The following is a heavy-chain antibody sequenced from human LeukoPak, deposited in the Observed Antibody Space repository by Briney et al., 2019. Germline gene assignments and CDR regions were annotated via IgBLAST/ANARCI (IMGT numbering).Heavy chain of an antibody. CDR1: GGTFSSYA. Sequence: SVKVSCKASGGTFSSYAISWVRQAPGQGLEWMGNIIASLEMTNYAQKFQGRVTITADTSTSTAYMELSSLRSEDTAVYYCARSSMVRRIHFDYWGQGTLVTVSS. D-gene: IGHD3-10*01. CDR2: IIASLEMT. J-gene: IGHJ4*02. CDR3: ARSSMVRRIHFDY. V-gene: IGHV1-69*04.